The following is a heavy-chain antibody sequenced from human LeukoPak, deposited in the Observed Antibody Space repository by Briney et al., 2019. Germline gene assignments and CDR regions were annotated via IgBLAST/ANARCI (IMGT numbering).Heavy chain of an antibody. J-gene: IGHJ4*02. V-gene: IGHV3-7*03. CDR2: IKQDGSEK. Sequence: PGGSLRLSCAASGFTVSSNYMSWVRQAPGKGLEWVANIKQDGSEKYYVDSVKGRFTISRDNAKNSLYLQMNSLRAEDTAVYYCATGKQCGYWGQGTLVTVSS. CDR3: ATGKQCGY. CDR1: GFTVSSNY. D-gene: IGHD4-11*01.